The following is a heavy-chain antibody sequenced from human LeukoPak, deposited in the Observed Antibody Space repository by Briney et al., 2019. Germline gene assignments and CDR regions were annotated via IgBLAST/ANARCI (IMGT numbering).Heavy chain of an antibody. Sequence: SETLSLTCTVSGGSISSYYWSWIRQPPGKGLVWIGYIYYSGSTNYNPSLKSRVTISVDTSKNQFSLKLSSVTAADTAVYYCARDNSSGWYFLDYWGQGTLVTVSS. V-gene: IGHV4-59*01. J-gene: IGHJ4*02. D-gene: IGHD6-19*01. CDR1: GGSISSYY. CDR3: ARDNSSGWYFLDY. CDR2: IYYSGST.